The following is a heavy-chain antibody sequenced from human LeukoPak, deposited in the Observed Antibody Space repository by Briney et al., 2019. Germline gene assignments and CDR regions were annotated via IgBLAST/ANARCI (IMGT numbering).Heavy chain of an antibody. CDR1: GGSISSYY. CDR2: IYTSGST. J-gene: IGHJ5*02. CDR3: ARGYNWFDP. V-gene: IGHV4-4*09. Sequence: PSETLSLTCTVSGGSISSYYWSWTRQPPGKGLEWIGYIYTSGSTNYNPSLKSRVTISVDTSKNQFSLKLSSVTAADTAVYYCARGYNWFDPWGQGTLVTVSS.